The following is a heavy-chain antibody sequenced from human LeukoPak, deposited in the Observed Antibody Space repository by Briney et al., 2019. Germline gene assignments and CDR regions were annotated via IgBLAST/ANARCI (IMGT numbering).Heavy chain of an antibody. D-gene: IGHD3-16*01. J-gene: IGHJ3*02. CDR1: RFIFRNYA. Sequence: PGGSLRLSCAASRFIFRNYAMSWVRQAPGGGLEWLSIISGTADSKYYADSVKGRFTISRDNPRSTLSLEMNILRAEDTAVYYCAKAGATIGGVFDTWGQGTMVIASS. CDR3: AKAGATIGGVFDT. V-gene: IGHV3-23*01. CDR2: ISGTADSK.